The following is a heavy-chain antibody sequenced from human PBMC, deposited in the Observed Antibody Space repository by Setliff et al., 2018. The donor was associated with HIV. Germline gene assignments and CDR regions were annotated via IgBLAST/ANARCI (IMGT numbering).Heavy chain of an antibody. CDR2: IYSDGRT. V-gene: IGHV3-53*01. CDR3: AKGVKWLDP. D-gene: IGHD3-16*01. J-gene: IGHJ5*02. CDR1: GFTVSDTH. Sequence: LRLSCAASGFTVSDTHMTWVRQAPGKGLEWVSFIYSDGRTYYAESVKGRFTISRDDSKNTLYLQMHSLRVEDTAAYYCAKGVKWLDPWGQGIQVTVPQ.